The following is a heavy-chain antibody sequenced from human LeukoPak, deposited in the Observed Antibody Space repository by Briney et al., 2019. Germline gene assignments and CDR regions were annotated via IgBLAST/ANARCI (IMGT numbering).Heavy chain of an antibody. D-gene: IGHD6-13*01. CDR3: ARDQAAAGRN. CDR1: GFTFSSYG. J-gene: IGHJ4*02. V-gene: IGHV3-30*02. Sequence: GGSLRLSCAASGFTFSSYGMHWVRQAPGKGLEWVAFIRYDGSDKYYAESVKGRFTISRDNPKNTLYLQMNSLRPEDTAVYYCARDQAAAGRNWGQGTLVTVSS. CDR2: IRYDGSDK.